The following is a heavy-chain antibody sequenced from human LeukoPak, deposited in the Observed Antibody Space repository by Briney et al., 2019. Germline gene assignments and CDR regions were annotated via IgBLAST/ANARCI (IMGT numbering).Heavy chain of an antibody. CDR1: GYTFTSYG. CDR3: AKSLYSGSYTGLDY. J-gene: IGHJ4*02. CDR2: ISAYNGNT. Sequence: ASVKVSCKASGYTFTSYGISWVRQAPGQGLEWMGWISAYNGNTNYAQKLQGRVTMTTDTSTSTAYMELRSLRSDDTAVYCCAKSLYSGSYTGLDYWGQGTLVTVSS. D-gene: IGHD1-26*01. V-gene: IGHV1-18*01.